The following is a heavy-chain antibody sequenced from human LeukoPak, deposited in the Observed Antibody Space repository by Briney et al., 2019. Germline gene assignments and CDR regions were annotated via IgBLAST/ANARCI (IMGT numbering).Heavy chain of an antibody. V-gene: IGHV3-15*01. CDR1: GFTFSNAW. J-gene: IGHJ4*02. CDR2: IKRKTDGGTT. CDR3: TTGMRY. Sequence: GSLRLSCAASGFTFSNAWMCWVREAPGKGVEWVCRIKRKTDGGTTDYAAPVKGRFTISRDDSKNTLYLQMNSLKTEDTAVYYCTTGMRYWGQGTLVTVSS.